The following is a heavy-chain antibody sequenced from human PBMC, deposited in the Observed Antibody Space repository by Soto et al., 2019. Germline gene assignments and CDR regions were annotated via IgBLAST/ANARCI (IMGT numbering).Heavy chain of an antibody. D-gene: IGHD6-13*01. CDR3: ARMERSATNPAAASTNYYSDY. CDR2: ISAYNGNT. J-gene: IGHJ4*02. CDR1: GYTFTSYG. V-gene: IGHV1-18*01. Sequence: ASVKVSCKASGYTFTSYGISWVRQAPGQGLEWMGWISAYNGNTNYAQKLQGRVTMTTDTSTSTAYMELRSLRSDDTAVYYCARMERSATNPAAASTNYYSDYWGQGTLVTVSS.